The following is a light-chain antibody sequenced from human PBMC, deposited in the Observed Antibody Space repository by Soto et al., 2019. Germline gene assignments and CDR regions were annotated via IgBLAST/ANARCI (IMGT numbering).Light chain of an antibody. J-gene: IGLJ1*01. Sequence: QSALTQPPSASGSPGQSVTISCTGTSSDVGAYDYVCWYQQHPGKAPKLMIYEVNKRPSGVPDRFSGSKSGNTASLTVSGLQAGDEADYYCCSYVGSDSSFVFGSGTKLTVL. CDR3: CSYVGSDSSFV. CDR1: SSDVGAYDY. CDR2: EVN. V-gene: IGLV2-8*01.